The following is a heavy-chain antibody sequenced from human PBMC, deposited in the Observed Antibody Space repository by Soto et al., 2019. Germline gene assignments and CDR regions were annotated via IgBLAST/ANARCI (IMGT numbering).Heavy chain of an antibody. CDR3: ARDPADRGDYFDY. Sequence: SETLSLTCAVYGGSFSGYYWTWIRQPPGTGLEWIGEINHSGSTNYNPSLKSRVTISVDTSKNQFSLEVSSVTAADTAVYYCARDPADRGDYFDYWGQGTLVTVSS. D-gene: IGHD3-10*01. CDR1: GGSFSGYY. CDR2: INHSGST. V-gene: IGHV4-34*01. J-gene: IGHJ4*02.